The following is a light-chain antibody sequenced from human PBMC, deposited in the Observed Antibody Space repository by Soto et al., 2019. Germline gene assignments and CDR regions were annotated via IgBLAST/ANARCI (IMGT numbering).Light chain of an antibody. V-gene: IGKV1-39*01. J-gene: IGKJ5*01. CDR3: QQSYSTPSIT. CDR1: QNISSY. CDR2: AAS. Sequence: TQMTQSPSSLSASVGDRVAITCRASQNISSYLNWYQQKPGKAPKLLIYAASSLQSGVPSRFSGSGSGTDFTLTISSLQPEDFATYYCQQSYSTPSITFGQGTRLEI.